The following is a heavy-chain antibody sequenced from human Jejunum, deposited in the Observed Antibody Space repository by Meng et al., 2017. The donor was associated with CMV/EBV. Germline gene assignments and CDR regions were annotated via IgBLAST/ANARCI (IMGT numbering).Heavy chain of an antibody. V-gene: IGHV3-7*01. CDR3: ARAGGIYDSPDV. D-gene: IGHD3-3*01. CDR2: INEDEDEK. J-gene: IGHJ6*02. Sequence: AASGFEFRNYWMSWVRQAPGKGLEWVANINEDEDEKTFLDSVRGRFTISRDNAKNSLYLQMNSLRAEDTAVYYCARAGGIYDSPDVWGQGTTVTVSS. CDR1: GFEFRNYW.